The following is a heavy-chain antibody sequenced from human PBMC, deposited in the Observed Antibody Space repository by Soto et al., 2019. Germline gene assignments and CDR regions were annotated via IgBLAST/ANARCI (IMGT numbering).Heavy chain of an antibody. V-gene: IGHV1-3*01. J-gene: IGHJ3*02. D-gene: IGHD2-15*01. CDR3: MLANRYCCGGSCYSGAFDI. CDR2: INAGNGNT. CDR1: GYTFTSYA. Sequence: ASVKVSCKASGYTFTSYAMHWVRQAPGQRLEWMGWINAGNGNTKYSQKFQGRVTITRDTSASTAYMELSSLRSEDTAVYYCMLANRYCCGGSCYSGAFDIWGQGTMVTVSS.